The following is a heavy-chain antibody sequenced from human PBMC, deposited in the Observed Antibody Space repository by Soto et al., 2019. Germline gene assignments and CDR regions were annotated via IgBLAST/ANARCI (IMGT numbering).Heavy chain of an antibody. V-gene: IGHV4-4*07. J-gene: IGHJ4*02. D-gene: IGHD1-26*01. CDR3: ARETPFIVGATPFDY. Sequence: PSETLLRTCTVSGGSISSYYWSWLRQPAGKGLEWIGRIYTSGSTNYNPSLKRRVTMSVDTSKNQFSLKLSSVTAADTAVYYCARETPFIVGATPFDYWGQGTLVTVSS. CDR1: GGSISSYY. CDR2: IYTSGST.